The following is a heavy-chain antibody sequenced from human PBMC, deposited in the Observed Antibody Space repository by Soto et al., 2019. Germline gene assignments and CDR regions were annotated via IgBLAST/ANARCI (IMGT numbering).Heavy chain of an antibody. Sequence: QVQLVQSGAEVKKPGASVKVSCKASGYTFTGNYLHWVRQAPGQGLEWMGWINPRSGGTNYAQKFQGRVTMTRDPSINTGYMELSRLRFDDTAVYYGARRGLVTVDAYYLDYWGQGALVTVSS. CDR3: ARRGLVTVDAYYLDY. V-gene: IGHV1-2*02. CDR2: INPRSGGT. J-gene: IGHJ4*02. D-gene: IGHD5-12*01. CDR1: GYTFTGNY.